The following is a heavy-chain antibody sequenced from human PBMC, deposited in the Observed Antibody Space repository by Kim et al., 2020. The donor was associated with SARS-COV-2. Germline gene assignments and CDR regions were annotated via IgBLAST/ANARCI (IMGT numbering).Heavy chain of an antibody. CDR3: AHSHRGVHFDY. D-gene: IGHD2-8*01. CDR2: K. V-gene: IGHV2-5*01. J-gene: IGHJ4*02. Sequence: KRYSPSLKSRLTITKDTSKNQVVLTMTNMDPVDTATYYCAHSHRGVHFDYWGQGTLVTVSS.